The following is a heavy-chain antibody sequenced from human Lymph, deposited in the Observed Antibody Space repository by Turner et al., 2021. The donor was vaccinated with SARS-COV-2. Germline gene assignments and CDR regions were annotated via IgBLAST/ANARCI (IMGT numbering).Heavy chain of an antibody. CDR1: EFTVSSNY. D-gene: IGHD1-26*01. J-gene: IGHJ2*01. CDR3: AKDQGSGSPYWYFDL. CDR2: ISWDGGST. V-gene: IGHV3-43*02. Sequence: EVQLVESGGGLIQPGGSLRLSCAASEFTVSSNYMSWVRQAPGKGLEWVSLISWDGGSTYYADSVKGRFTISRDNSKNSLYLQMNSLRTEDTALYYCAKDQGSGSPYWYFDLWGRGTLVTVSS.